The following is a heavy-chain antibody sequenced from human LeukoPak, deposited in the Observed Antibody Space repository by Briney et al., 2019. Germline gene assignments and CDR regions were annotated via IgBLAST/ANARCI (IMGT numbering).Heavy chain of an antibody. V-gene: IGHV1-46*01. J-gene: IGHJ4*02. CDR1: GYSFINYY. CDR2: INPSGGST. CDR3: ARTRGYYFDY. Sequence: GASVRVSCKASGYSFINYYMHWVRQAPGQGLEWMGMINPSGGSTTYAQKFQGRVTMTRDMSTSTVYMELSSLTSEDTAVYYCARTRGYYFDYWGQGTLVTVSS.